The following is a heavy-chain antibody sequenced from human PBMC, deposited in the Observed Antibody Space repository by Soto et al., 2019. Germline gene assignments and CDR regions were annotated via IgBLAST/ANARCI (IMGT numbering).Heavy chain of an antibody. CDR1: GFTFSGSA. V-gene: IGHV3-73*01. D-gene: IGHD2-15*01. CDR3: TCHGLGYCSGGSCYSDDAFDI. Sequence: GGSLRLSCAASGFTFSGSAMHWVRQASGKGLEWVGRIRSKANSYATAYAASVKGRFTISRDDSKNTAYLQMNSLKTEDTAVYYCTCHGLGYCSGGSCYSDDAFDIWGQGTMVTVSS. CDR2: IRSKANSYAT. J-gene: IGHJ3*02.